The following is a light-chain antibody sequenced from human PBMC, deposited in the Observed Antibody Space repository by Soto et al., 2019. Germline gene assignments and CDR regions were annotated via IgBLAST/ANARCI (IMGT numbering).Light chain of an antibody. CDR3: AAWDDSLNGVV. Sequence: QSVLTQPPSASGTPGQRVTISCSGGSSNIGSNTVTWFQQLPGTAPKLLIYSNNQRPSGVPDRFSGSKSGTSASLAISGLQSEDEADYYCAAWDDSLNGVVFGGGTKLTVL. V-gene: IGLV1-44*01. CDR1: SSNIGSNT. J-gene: IGLJ2*01. CDR2: SNN.